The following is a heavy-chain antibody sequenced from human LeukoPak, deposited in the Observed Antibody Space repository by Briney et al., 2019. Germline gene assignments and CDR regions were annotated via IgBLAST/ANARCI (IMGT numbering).Heavy chain of an antibody. D-gene: IGHD2-2*01. Sequence: GGSLRLSCVASGFSFSSYSLNWVRQPPGKGRGWVSYINIRSETIYYADSVKGRFTVSRDNANNSLHLQMNSLRAEDTAVYYCARFFVSLVPGPTGLLNDYWGQGTLVTVSS. V-gene: IGHV3-48*01. CDR1: GFSFSSYS. CDR3: ARFFVSLVPGPTGLLNDY. J-gene: IGHJ4*02. CDR2: INIRSETI.